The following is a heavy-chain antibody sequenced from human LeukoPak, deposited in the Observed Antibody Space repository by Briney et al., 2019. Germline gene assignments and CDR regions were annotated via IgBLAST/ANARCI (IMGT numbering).Heavy chain of an antibody. J-gene: IGHJ4*02. CDR2: IYTSGST. CDR1: GGSISSGSYY. V-gene: IGHV4-61*02. Sequence: SETLSLTCTVSGGSISSGSYYWSWIRQPAGKGLEWIGRIYTSGSTNYNPSLKSRVTISVDTSKNQFSLKLSSVTAADTAVYYCARRVKYYYDSSGYLGFDYWGQGTLVTVSS. CDR3: ARRVKYYYDSSGYLGFDY. D-gene: IGHD3-22*01.